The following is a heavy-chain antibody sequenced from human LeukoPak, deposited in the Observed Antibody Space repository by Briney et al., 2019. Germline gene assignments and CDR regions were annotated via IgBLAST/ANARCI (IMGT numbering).Heavy chain of an antibody. D-gene: IGHD1-26*01. CDR3: AKARVGATMPVDD. J-gene: IGHJ4*02. V-gene: IGHV3-7*02. CDR1: GFTFSSYW. CDR2: IKQDGSEK. Sequence: GGSLRLSCAASGFTFSSYWMCWVRQAPGKGLEWVANIKQDGSEKYYVDSVKGRFTISRDNAKNSLYLQMNSLRAEDTAVYYCAKARVGATMPVDDWGQGTLVTVSS.